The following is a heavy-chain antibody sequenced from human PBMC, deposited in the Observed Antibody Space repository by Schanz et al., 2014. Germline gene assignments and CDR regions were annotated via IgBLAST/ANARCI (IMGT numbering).Heavy chain of an antibody. V-gene: IGHV1-18*01. J-gene: IGHJ4*02. D-gene: IGHD3-10*01. CDR1: GYSFTDYA. CDR2: ISGYNGDT. CDR3: ARDRVSFVRGPLGVD. Sequence: QVQLVQSGVEVKRPGASVRVSCKASGYSFTDYAIHWVRQAPGQGLEWMGWISGYNGDTNYAPKFQDRVTMTTDTSTGITSLELRNLTSDDTAVYYCARDRVSFVRGPLGVDWGQGTQVIVSS.